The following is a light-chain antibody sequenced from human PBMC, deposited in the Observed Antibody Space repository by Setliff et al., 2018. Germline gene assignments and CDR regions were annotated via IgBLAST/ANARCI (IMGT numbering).Light chain of an antibody. Sequence: QSVLTQPASVSGSPGQSITISCTGTSSDIGGYNYVSWYQQHPGKAPKFMVYEASNRPSGVSNRFSGSKSGNTASPTISGLQAEDEADYYCSSYTSSGTDVFGSGTKVTVL. V-gene: IGLV2-14*01. CDR1: SSDIGGYNY. CDR3: SSYTSSGTDV. CDR2: EAS. J-gene: IGLJ1*01.